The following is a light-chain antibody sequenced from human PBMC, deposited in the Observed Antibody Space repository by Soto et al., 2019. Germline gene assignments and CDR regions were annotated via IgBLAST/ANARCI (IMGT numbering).Light chain of an antibody. J-gene: IGKJ4*01. CDR1: QSVSSSY. V-gene: IGKV3-20*01. Sequence: EIVLTQSPGTLSLSPGERATLSCRASQSVSSSYLAWYQQKPGQAPRLLIYGASSRATGIPDRFSGSGSGTDVTLTISRLEPEDFALYYCQQYGSSQLTVGGGTKVEIK. CDR3: QQYGSSQLT. CDR2: GAS.